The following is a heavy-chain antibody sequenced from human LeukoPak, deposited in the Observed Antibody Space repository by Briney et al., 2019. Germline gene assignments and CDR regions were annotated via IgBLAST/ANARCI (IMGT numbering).Heavy chain of an antibody. CDR3: ARRLRGYFDY. Sequence: PGGSLRLSCAASGFIFSSYSMNWVRQAPGKGLERVSYISSSSSTIYYADSVKSRFTISRDNAKNSLYLQMNSLRAEDTAVYYCARRLRGYFDYWGQGTLVTVSS. D-gene: IGHD4-17*01. CDR1: GFIFSSYS. J-gene: IGHJ4*02. CDR2: ISSSSSTI. V-gene: IGHV3-48*01.